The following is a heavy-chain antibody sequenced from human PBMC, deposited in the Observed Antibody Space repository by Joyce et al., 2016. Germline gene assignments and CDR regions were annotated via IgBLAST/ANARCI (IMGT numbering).Heavy chain of an antibody. CDR3: ARLRQTGNINDY. D-gene: IGHD1-14*01. Sequence: QMQLVQSGAEVKKPGSSVKVSCKALGGTRSGYAVSWVRQAPGQGLGWMGGITPIFATAKYAQKFQARVTITADKSTNTAYMELGSLRYEDTAIYYCARLRQTGNINDYWGQGTLVTVSS. J-gene: IGHJ4*02. V-gene: IGHV1-69*06. CDR2: ITPIFATA. CDR1: GGTRSGYA.